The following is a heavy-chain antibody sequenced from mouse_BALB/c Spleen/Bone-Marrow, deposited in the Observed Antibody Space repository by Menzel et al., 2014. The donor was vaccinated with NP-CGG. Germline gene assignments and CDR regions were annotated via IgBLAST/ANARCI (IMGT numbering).Heavy chain of an antibody. CDR3: ATYYRYDRRFAY. CDR1: GFNIKDTY. V-gene: IGHV14-3*02. Sequence: VQLQQSGAELVKPGASVKLSCTASGFNIKDTYMHWVKQRPEQGLEWIGRIDPANGNTKYDPKFQGKATITADTSSNTAYLQLSSLTSEDTAVYYCATYYRYDRRFAYWGQGLWSLSLQ. CDR2: IDPANGNT. J-gene: IGHJ3*01. D-gene: IGHD2-14*01.